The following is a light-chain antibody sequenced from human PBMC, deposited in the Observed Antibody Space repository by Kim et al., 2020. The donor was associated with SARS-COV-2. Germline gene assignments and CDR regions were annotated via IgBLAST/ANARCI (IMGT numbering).Light chain of an antibody. Sequence: SASVGDSVTISCRASQNINSWLAWYQQKPGKAPKILIYTASNLESGVPSRFSGSGSGTEFTLTISSLQPDDFATYYCQQYYNWRTFGQGTKVEIK. CDR3: QQYYNWRT. CDR2: TAS. J-gene: IGKJ1*01. CDR1: QNINSW. V-gene: IGKV1-5*03.